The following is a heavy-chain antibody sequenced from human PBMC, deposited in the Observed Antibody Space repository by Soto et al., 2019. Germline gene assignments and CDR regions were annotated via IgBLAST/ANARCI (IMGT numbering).Heavy chain of an antibody. D-gene: IGHD6-19*01. Sequence: QVQLQESGPGLVKPSETLSLTCTVSGGSINNYYWSWIRQPPGKGLEWIGWIHYTGNTNYNPYLKSRVTIAVDTSQNQFSLKRASVTAAATALYYCAKGGWSLDYWGQGALVTVSS. J-gene: IGHJ4*02. V-gene: IGHV4-59*01. CDR2: IHYTGNT. CDR3: AKGGWSLDY. CDR1: GGSINNYY.